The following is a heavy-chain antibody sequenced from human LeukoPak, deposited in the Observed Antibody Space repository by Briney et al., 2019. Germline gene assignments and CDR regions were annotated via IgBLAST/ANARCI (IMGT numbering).Heavy chain of an antibody. CDR2: ISWNSGSI. Sequence: PGGSLRLSCAASGFTFDDYAMHWVRQDPGKGLEWLSGISWNSGSIDYADPVKGRFTISRDNAKNSLYLQMNTLRPEDTAFYYCAKGTGRYWTFLDYWGQGTLVTVSS. J-gene: IGHJ4*02. CDR1: GFTFDDYA. D-gene: IGHD1-26*01. CDR3: AKGTGRYWTFLDY. V-gene: IGHV3-9*01.